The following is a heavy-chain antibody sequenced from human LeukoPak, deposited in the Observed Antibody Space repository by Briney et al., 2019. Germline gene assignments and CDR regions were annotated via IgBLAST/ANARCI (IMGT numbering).Heavy chain of an antibody. J-gene: IGHJ4*02. V-gene: IGHV3-23*01. CDR3: AKINYYGSGSYFDY. Sequence: GGSLRLSCAASGFTFSSYAMSWVRQAPGKGLEWVSAISGSGGSTYYAHSVKGRFTISRDNSKNTLYLQMNSLRAEDTAVYYCAKINYYGSGSYFDYGGQGTLVTVSS. CDR1: GFTFSSYA. D-gene: IGHD3-10*01. CDR2: ISGSGGST.